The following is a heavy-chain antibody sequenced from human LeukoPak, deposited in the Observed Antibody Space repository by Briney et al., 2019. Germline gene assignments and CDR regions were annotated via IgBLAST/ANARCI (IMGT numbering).Heavy chain of an antibody. J-gene: IGHJ4*02. V-gene: IGHV3-21*01. CDR3: AREYSSSHYFDY. CDR2: ISSSSSYI. CDR1: GFTFSSYS. D-gene: IGHD6-6*01. Sequence: PGGSLRLSCAASGFTFSSYSMNWVRQAPGKGLEWVSSISSSSSYIYYADSVKGRFTISRDNAKNSLYPQMNSLRAEDTAVYYCAREYSSSHYFDYWGQGTLVTVSS.